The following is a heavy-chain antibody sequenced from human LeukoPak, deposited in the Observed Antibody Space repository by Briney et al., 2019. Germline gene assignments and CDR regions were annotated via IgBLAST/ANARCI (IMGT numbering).Heavy chain of an antibody. CDR3: VRGLVKKLVRRQIYYYMDV. V-gene: IGHV4-34*01. CDR2: INQSGSP. J-gene: IGHJ6*03. Sequence: SETLSLTCGISGGSVSDYYWSWIRQTPGEGLEWIGEINQSGSPKYNPSLKSRVAIFVDTSSNQLSLNVTSVTAADTAVYYCVRGLVKKLVRRQIYYYMDVWARGPRSSSP. D-gene: IGHD6-6*01. CDR1: GGSVSDYY.